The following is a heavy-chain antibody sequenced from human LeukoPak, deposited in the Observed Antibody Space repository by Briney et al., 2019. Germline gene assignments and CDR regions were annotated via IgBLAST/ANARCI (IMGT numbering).Heavy chain of an antibody. CDR3: AREVGSTLKYYFDY. V-gene: IGHV1-69*05. D-gene: IGHD1-26*01. J-gene: IGHJ4*02. CDR1: GGTFSSYA. CDR2: IIPIFGTA. Sequence: SVKVSCKASGGTFSSYAISWVRQAPGQGLEWMERIIPIFGTANYAQKFQGRVTITTDESTSTAYMELSSLRSEDTAVYYCAREVGSTLKYYFDYWGQGTLVTVSS.